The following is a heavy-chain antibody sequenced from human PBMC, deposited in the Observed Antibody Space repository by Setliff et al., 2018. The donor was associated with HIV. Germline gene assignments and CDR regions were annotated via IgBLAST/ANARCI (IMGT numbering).Heavy chain of an antibody. V-gene: IGHV7-4-1*02. Sequence: ASVKVSCKASGYTFTTYAISWVRQAPGQGLECMGWINTKTGSPTYARGFTGRFVFSLDTSVNTAYLQISSLKAEDTAVYYCASGAGIVGATHWGQGTLVTVSS. J-gene: IGHJ4*02. CDR2: INTKTGSP. CDR3: ASGAGIVGATH. D-gene: IGHD1-26*01. CDR1: GYTFTTYA.